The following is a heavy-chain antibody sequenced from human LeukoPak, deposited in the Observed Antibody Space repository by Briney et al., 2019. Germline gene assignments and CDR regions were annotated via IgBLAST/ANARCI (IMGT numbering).Heavy chain of an antibody. CDR3: TTGGYAFDWYFDL. J-gene: IGHJ2*01. V-gene: IGHV3-48*01. CDR1: GFTFSSYS. D-gene: IGHD2-2*01. Sequence: PGGSLRLSCAASGFTFSSYSMNWVRQAPGKGLEWVSYISSSSSTIYYADSVKGRFTISRDNAKNSLYLQMNSLRAEDTAVYYCTTGGYAFDWYFDLWGRGTLVTVSS. CDR2: ISSSSSTI.